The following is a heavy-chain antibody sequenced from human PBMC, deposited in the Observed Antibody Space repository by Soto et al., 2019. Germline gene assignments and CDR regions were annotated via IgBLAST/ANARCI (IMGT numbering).Heavy chain of an antibody. CDR2: INPNSGGT. Sequence: GASVKVSCRASGYTFTGYYMHWVRQAPGQGLEWMGWINPNSGGTNYAQKFQGRVTMTRDTSISTAYMELSRLRSDDTAVYYCAHTPEYSSPAFDYWGQGTLVTVSS. J-gene: IGHJ4*02. CDR3: AHTPEYSSPAFDY. D-gene: IGHD6-6*01. V-gene: IGHV1-2*02. CDR1: GYTFTGYY.